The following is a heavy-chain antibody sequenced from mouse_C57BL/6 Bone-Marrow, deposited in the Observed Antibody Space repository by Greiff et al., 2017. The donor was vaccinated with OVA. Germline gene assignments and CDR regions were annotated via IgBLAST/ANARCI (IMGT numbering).Heavy chain of an antibody. Sequence: VQFQQPGTELVKPGASVKLSCKASGYTFTSYWMHWVKQRPGQGLEWIGNINPSNGGTNYNEKFKSKATLTVDKSSSTAYMQLSSLTSEDSAVYYCARLLGGNSYAMDYWGQGTSVTVSS. J-gene: IGHJ4*01. V-gene: IGHV1-53*01. D-gene: IGHD2-1*01. CDR2: INPSNGGT. CDR3: ARLLGGNSYAMDY. CDR1: GYTFTSYW.